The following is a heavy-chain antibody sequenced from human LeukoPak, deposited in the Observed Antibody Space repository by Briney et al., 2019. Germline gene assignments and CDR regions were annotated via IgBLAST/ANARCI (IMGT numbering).Heavy chain of an antibody. J-gene: IGHJ6*04. CDR3: ARSARGVIFDV. Sequence: PGGSLRLSCAASGFIFSRYGIHWVRQAPGKGLEWVAVASYDGTETKYADSVKGRLNLSRDNSKNTVYLQMNSLTFEDTAVYYCARSARGVIFDVWGKGTTVTVSS. CDR1: GFIFSRYG. CDR2: ASYDGTET. V-gene: IGHV3-30*03. D-gene: IGHD3-10*01.